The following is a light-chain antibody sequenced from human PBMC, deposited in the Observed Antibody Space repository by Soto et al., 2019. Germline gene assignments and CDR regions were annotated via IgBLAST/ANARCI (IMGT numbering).Light chain of an antibody. CDR2: EVS. J-gene: IGLJ1*01. Sequence: SVLTQPPSATGSPGQSVTISCTGTSSDVGGYNYVSWYQQHPGKAPKLMIYEVSKRPSGVPDRFSGSKSGNTASLTVSGLQAEDEADYYCYSYAGSNNFEVFGTG. CDR3: YSYAGSNNFEV. CDR1: SSDVGGYNY. V-gene: IGLV2-8*01.